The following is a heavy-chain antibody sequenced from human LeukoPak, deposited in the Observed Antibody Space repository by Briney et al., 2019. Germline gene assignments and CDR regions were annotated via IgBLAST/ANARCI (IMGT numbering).Heavy chain of an antibody. J-gene: IGHJ1*01. D-gene: IGHD6-19*01. CDR2: ISLYNAKT. Sequence: ASVKVSCKASGYTFTSYAISWVRQAPGQGLDWMGWISLYNAKTNYAQKLQSRVTMTTDTSTSTAYMELMSLRSDDTAVYYCARLGVAGDPSSAEYLQHWGQGTLVTVSS. CDR3: ARLGVAGDPSSAEYLQH. V-gene: IGHV1-18*01. CDR1: GYTFTSYA.